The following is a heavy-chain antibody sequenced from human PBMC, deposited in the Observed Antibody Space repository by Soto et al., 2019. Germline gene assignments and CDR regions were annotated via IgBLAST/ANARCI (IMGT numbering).Heavy chain of an antibody. Sequence: GGSLRLSCTASGFTFGDYAMSWVRQAPGKGLEWVGFIRSKAYGGTTEYAASVTGRFTISRDDSKSIAYLQMNSLKTEDTAVYYCTRERITMILVVIDAFDIWGQGTMVTVSS. J-gene: IGHJ3*02. V-gene: IGHV3-49*04. D-gene: IGHD3-22*01. CDR3: TRERITMILVVIDAFDI. CDR2: IRSKAYGGTT. CDR1: GFTFGDYA.